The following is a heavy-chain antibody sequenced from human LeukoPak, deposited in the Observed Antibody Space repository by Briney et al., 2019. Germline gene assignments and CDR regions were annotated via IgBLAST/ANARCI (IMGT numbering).Heavy chain of an antibody. CDR1: GFTFSDYY. CDR2: ISSSGSTI. CDR3: ASPLSIPAAISYY. Sequence: PEGSLRLSCAASGFTFSDYYMSWIRQAPGKGLEWVSYISSSGSTIYYADSVKGRFTISRDNAKNSLYLQMNSLRAEDTAVYYCASPLSIPAAISYYWGQGILVTVSS. D-gene: IGHD2-2*02. V-gene: IGHV3-11*04. J-gene: IGHJ4*02.